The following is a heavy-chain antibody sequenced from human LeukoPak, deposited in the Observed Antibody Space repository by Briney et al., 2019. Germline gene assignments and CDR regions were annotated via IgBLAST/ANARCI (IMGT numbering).Heavy chain of an antibody. D-gene: IGHD6-25*01. Sequence: GGSLRLSCVASGFTVSSDYMNWVRQPPGKGLEWVSVIYSGGSIHSADSVKGRFTISRDNSKNTVYLQMNSLRVEDTAVYYCARGTTAAAGGYWGQGTLVTVSS. CDR2: IYSGGSI. CDR3: ARGTTAAAGGY. J-gene: IGHJ4*02. CDR1: GFTVSSDY. V-gene: IGHV3-53*01.